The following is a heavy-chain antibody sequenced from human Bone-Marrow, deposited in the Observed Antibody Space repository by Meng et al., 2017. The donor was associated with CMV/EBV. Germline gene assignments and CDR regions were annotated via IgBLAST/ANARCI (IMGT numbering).Heavy chain of an antibody. CDR3: ARGADYDFWSGPPIGAFDI. D-gene: IGHD3-3*01. Sequence: GSLRLSCAVYGGSFSGYYWSWIRQPPGKGLEWIGEINHSGSTNYNPSLKSRVTISVDTSKNQFSLKLSSVTAADTAVYYCARGADYDFWSGPPIGAFDIWGQGKMVTVAS. J-gene: IGHJ3*02. CDR2: INHSGST. CDR1: GGSFSGYY. V-gene: IGHV4-34*01.